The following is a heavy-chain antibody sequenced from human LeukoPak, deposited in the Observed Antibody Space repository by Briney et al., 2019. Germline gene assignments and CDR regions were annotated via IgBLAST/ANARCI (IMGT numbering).Heavy chain of an antibody. CDR1: GFIFSDYG. D-gene: IGHD7-27*01. Sequence: GGSLRLSCAASGFIFSDYGMNWVRQAPGRGLEWVSYISSGSRTIFYGDSVKGRFTISRDNAKNSLYLLMNSLRADDTAVYYCARESITGDRDFDYWGQGTLITVSS. CDR3: ARESITGDRDFDY. J-gene: IGHJ4*02. CDR2: ISSGSRTI. V-gene: IGHV3-48*01.